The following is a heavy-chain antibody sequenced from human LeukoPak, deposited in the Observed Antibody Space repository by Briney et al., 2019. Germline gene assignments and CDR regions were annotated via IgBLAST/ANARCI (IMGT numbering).Heavy chain of an antibody. J-gene: IGHJ5*02. CDR1: GFTFSSYE. Sequence: GGSLRLSCAASGFTFSSYEMNWVRQAPGKGLEWVSYISSSGSTIYCADSVKGRFTISRDNAKNSLYLQMNSLRAEDTAVYYCAADTAMVIWFDPWGQGTLVTVSS. V-gene: IGHV3-48*03. CDR3: AADTAMVIWFDP. D-gene: IGHD5-18*01. CDR2: ISSSGSTI.